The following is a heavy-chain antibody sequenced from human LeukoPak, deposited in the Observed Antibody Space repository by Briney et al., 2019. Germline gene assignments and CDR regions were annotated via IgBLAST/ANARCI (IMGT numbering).Heavy chain of an antibody. J-gene: IGHJ4*02. CDR1: GGTFSSYA. D-gene: IGHD5-18*01. CDR3: ARGAYTAMVPFDY. V-gene: IGHV1-69*13. Sequence: PVKVSCKASGGTFSSYAISWVRQAPGQGLEWMGGIIPIFGTANYAQKFQGRVTITADESTSTAYMELSSLRSEDTAVYYCARGAYTAMVPFDYWGQGTLVTVSS. CDR2: IIPIFGTA.